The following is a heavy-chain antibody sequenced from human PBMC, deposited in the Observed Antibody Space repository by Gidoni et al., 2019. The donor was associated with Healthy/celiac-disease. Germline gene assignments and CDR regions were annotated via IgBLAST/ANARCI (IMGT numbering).Heavy chain of an antibody. CDR1: GGSISSISYY. CDR2: IDYSGST. CDR3: ARGPDILTGYSPYDY. D-gene: IGHD3-9*01. Sequence: QLQLQESGPGLVKPSETLSLTCTVSGGSISSISYYWGWIRQPPGKGLEWIGSIDYSGSTYYNPSLKSRVTISVDTSKNQFSLKLSSVTAADTAVYYCARGPDILTGYSPYDYWGQGTLVTVSS. J-gene: IGHJ4*02. V-gene: IGHV4-39*01.